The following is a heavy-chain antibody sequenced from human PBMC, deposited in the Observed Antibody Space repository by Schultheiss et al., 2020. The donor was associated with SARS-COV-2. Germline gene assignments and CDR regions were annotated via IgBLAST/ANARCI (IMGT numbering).Heavy chain of an antibody. CDR2: IKTNTGGT. CDR3: AVATGDFDY. CDR1: GYTFTSYD. V-gene: IGHV1-2*02. J-gene: IGHJ4*02. Sequence: ASVKVSCKASGYTFTSYDINWVRQATGQGLEWMGWIKTNTGGTNYAQKFQGRVTMTRDTSISTAFMELSSLTSDDTAVYYCAVATGDFDYWGQGALITVSS.